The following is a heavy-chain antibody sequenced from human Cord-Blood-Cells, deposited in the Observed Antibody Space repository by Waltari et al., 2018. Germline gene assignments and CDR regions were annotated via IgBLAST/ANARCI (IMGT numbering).Heavy chain of an antibody. Sequence: GLEWMGGIIPIFGTANYAQKFQGRVTITADEPTSTAYMELSSLRSEDTAVYYCARVPFEYSSSGYYYYGMDVWGQGTTVTVSS. CDR3: ARVPFEYSSSGYYYYGMDV. J-gene: IGHJ6*02. V-gene: IGHV1-69*01. D-gene: IGHD6-6*01. CDR2: IIPIFGTA.